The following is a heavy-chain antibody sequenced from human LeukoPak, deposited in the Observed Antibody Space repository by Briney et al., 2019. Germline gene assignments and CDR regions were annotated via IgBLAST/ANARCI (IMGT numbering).Heavy chain of an antibody. Sequence: GGSLRLSCVASGFTFGKYWMSWVRQTPGKGLEWVANIKLDGSEKNYVDSVKGRFTISRDNTKNSLYLQMNSLRVEDTAVFYCARDQYDTWSRRGNFDSWGQGTLVIVSS. V-gene: IGHV3-7*03. D-gene: IGHD3-3*01. CDR2: IKLDGSEK. CDR1: GFTFGKYW. CDR3: ARDQYDTWSRRGNFDS. J-gene: IGHJ4*02.